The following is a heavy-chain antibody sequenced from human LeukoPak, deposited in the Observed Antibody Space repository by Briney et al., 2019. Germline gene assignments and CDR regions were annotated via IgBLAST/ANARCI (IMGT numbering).Heavy chain of an antibody. V-gene: IGHV1-46*01. CDR3: ARGRIAVAGTGLAAFDI. D-gene: IGHD6-19*01. CDR2: INPSGGST. J-gene: IGHJ3*02. CDR1: GYTFTSYY. Sequence: ASVTVSCKASGYTFTSYYMHWVRQAPGQGLEWMGIINPSGGSTSYAQKFQGRVTMTRDTSTSTVYMELSSLRSEDTAVYYCARGRIAVAGTGLAAFDIWGQGAMVTVSS.